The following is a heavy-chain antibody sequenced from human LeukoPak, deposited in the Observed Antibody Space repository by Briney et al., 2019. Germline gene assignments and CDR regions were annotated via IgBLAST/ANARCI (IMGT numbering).Heavy chain of an antibody. V-gene: IGHV3-21*01. J-gene: IGHJ4*02. D-gene: IGHD3-10*01. CDR3: ARPPFRDYYGSGIYFDY. CDR2: ITSSGSFI. Sequence: GGSLRLSCAHSGFTFREYSLNWGCQAPGRGLEWVSSITSSGSFIKYADSVQGRFAISRVNAKSALYLQMSSLRADDTGVYYCARPPFRDYYGSGIYFDYWSQGTLVTVSS. CDR1: GFTFREYS.